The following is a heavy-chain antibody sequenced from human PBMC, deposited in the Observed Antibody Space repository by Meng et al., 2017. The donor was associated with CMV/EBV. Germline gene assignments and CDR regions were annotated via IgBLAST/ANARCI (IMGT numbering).Heavy chain of an antibody. Sequence: SGYTFTGYYMHWVRQAPGQGLEWMGWINPNSGGTNYAQKCQGRVTMTRDTSISTAYMELSRLRSDDTAVYYCARDFSHTAMVSRGSGYWGQGTLVTVSS. CDR2: INPNSGGT. J-gene: IGHJ4*02. D-gene: IGHD5-18*01. CDR3: ARDFSHTAMVSRGSGY. CDR1: GYTFTGYY. V-gene: IGHV1-2*02.